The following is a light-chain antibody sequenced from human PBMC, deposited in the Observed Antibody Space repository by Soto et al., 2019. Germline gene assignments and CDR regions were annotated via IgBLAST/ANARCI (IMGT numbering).Light chain of an antibody. V-gene: IGKV3-20*01. CDR2: GAS. J-gene: IGKJ1*01. CDR1: QSVSATY. CDR3: QQYASSPRT. Sequence: PGERATFSCRTSQSVSATYLAWYQQKPGQAPRLLIYGASSRATGTPDRFSGSGSRTDFTLTISRLEPEDSAVYYCQQYASSPRTFGQGTKVDI.